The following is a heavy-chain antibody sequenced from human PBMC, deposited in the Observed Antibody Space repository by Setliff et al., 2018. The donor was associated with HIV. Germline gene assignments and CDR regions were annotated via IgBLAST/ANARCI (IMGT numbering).Heavy chain of an antibody. CDR3: ARVLYYYDSSGYDV. V-gene: IGHV1-3*01. Sequence: ASVKVSCKASGYTFTSYAMHWVRQAPGQRLEWMGWINAGNGNTKYSQKFQGRVTMTTDTSTSTAYMELRSLRSDDTAVYYCARVLYYYDSSGYDVWGQGTMVTVSS. J-gene: IGHJ3*01. D-gene: IGHD3-22*01. CDR1: GYTFTSYA. CDR2: INAGNGNT.